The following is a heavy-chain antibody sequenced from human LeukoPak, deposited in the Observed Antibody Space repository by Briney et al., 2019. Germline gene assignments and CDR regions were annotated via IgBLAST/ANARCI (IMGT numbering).Heavy chain of an antibody. CDR1: GCTLTELS. V-gene: IGHV1-24*01. J-gene: IGHJ4*02. CDR2: FDPEDGET. CDR3: ATRVYSSGWSPFDY. Sequence: ASVKVSCKVSGCTLTELSMHWVRQAPGKGLEWMGGFDPEDGETIYAQKFQGRVTMTEDTSTDTAYMELSSLRSEDTAVYYCATRVYSSGWSPFDYWGQGTLVTVSS. D-gene: IGHD6-19*01.